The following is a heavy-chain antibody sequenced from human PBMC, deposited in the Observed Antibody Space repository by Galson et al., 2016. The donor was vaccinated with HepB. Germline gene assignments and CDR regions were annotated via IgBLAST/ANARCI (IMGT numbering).Heavy chain of an antibody. CDR2: IWYDGNNK. CDR3: AKGLAYCSVTSCLSYSDSPGGDKDV. D-gene: IGHD2-2*01. CDR1: GFAFSTFG. Sequence: SLRLSCAASGFAFSTFGMHWVRQAPGKGLEWLAVIWYDGNNKYYLNSVKGRFTISRDNSKNMLYLQLSSLRVEDTAVYYCAKGLAYCSVTSCLSYSDSPGGDKDVWGKGTTVTDAS. J-gene: IGHJ6*03. V-gene: IGHV3-33*06.